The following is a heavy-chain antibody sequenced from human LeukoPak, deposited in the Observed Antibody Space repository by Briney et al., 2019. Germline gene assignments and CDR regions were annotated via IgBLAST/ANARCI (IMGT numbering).Heavy chain of an antibody. Sequence: PGRSLRLSCAASGFTFSSYEMNWVRQAPGKGLEWLSYISRSGSTKYYADSVRGRFTISRDNAKDSLYLQMNSLRAEDTAVYYCASPTGDYYGMDVWGQGTTVTVSS. CDR2: ISRSGSTK. V-gene: IGHV3-48*03. J-gene: IGHJ6*02. CDR3: ASPTGDYYGMDV. D-gene: IGHD4-11*01. CDR1: GFTFSSYE.